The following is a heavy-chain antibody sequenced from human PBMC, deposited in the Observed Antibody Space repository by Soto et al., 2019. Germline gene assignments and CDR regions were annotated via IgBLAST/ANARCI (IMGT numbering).Heavy chain of an antibody. CDR3: AREASLGTTVVLFDY. CDR1: GFTLSDHY. D-gene: IGHD4-17*01. Sequence: PGGSLRLSCAGSGFTLSDHYIDWVRQAPGKGLEWVGRSRDKAQGYSTAYAASVKGRFTISRDNAKNSLYLQMDSLRAEDTAVYYCAREASLGTTVVLFDYWGQGTLVTVSS. V-gene: IGHV3-72*01. CDR2: SRDKAQGYST. J-gene: IGHJ4*02.